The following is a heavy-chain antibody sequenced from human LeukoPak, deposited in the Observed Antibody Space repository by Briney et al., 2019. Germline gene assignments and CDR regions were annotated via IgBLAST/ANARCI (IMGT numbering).Heavy chain of an antibody. V-gene: IGHV3-74*01. D-gene: IGHD2-15*01. Sequence: SGGSLRLSCVASGFTFSGYWMHWVRQPPGKGLVWVSRIKSDRTMTNYADSVKGRFTISRDNAKNTLYLQMNSLRAEDTAVYYCASQVVGAAFDPWGQGTLVTVSS. CDR3: ASQVVGAAFDP. CDR1: GFTFSGYW. CDR2: IKSDRTMT. J-gene: IGHJ5*02.